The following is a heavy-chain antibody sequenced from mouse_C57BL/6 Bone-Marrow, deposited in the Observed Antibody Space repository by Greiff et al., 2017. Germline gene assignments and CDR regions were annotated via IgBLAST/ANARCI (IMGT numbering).Heavy chain of an antibody. J-gene: IGHJ3*01. CDR3: ASPPVYGYDGPAWFAY. V-gene: IGHV14-3*01. D-gene: IGHD2-2*01. Sequence: EVQLQQSVAELVRPGASVKLSCTASGFNIKNTYMHWVKQRPEQGLEWIGRIDPANGNTKYAPKFQGKATITADTSSNTAYLQLSSLTSEDTAIYYCASPPVYGYDGPAWFAYWGQGTLVTVSA. CDR2: IDPANGNT. CDR1: GFNIKNTY.